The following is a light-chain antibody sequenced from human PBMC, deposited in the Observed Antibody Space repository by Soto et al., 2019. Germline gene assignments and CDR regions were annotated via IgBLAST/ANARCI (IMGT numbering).Light chain of an antibody. Sequence: ILMTQSPSSLSVFVGDRVTITCRASQDIGNFLAWYQQKPGKVPKLLIYAASTLQSGVPSRFSGSGSGTDFTLTISSLQPEDVATYYCEKCKVAPFTFGGGTKVEIK. CDR1: QDIGNF. V-gene: IGKV1-27*01. CDR2: AAS. CDR3: EKCKVAPFT. J-gene: IGKJ4*01.